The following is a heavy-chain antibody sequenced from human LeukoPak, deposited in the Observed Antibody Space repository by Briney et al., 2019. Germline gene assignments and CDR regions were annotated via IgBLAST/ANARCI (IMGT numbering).Heavy chain of an antibody. CDR1: GGTFSSNA. V-gene: IGHV1-69*10. CDR2: IIPIPGTT. J-gene: IGHJ4*02. CDR3: ARDQGFRKYYDFWSGYYPYYFDY. D-gene: IGHD3-3*01. Sequence: SVKVSCKASGGTFSSNAINWVRQAPGQGFEWMGGIIPIPGTTNFAQKFQGRVTMTTDTSTSTAYMELRSLRSDDTAVYYCARDQGFRKYYDFWSGYYPYYFDYWGQGTLVTVSS.